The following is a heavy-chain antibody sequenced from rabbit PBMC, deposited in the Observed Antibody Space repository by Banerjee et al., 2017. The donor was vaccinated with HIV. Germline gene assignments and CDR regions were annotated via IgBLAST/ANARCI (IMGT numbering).Heavy chain of an antibody. Sequence: QEQLVESGGGLVQPGGSLTLSCKASGFTLSSGYWMCWVRQAPGKGLEWIGCISTGDGITFYAKSVKGRFTISSNTNQNTVSLQMTSLTTADTATYFCVRDLSTVTMVTRDLWGPGTLVTVS. CDR2: ISTGDGIT. J-gene: IGHJ4*01. CDR1: GFTLSSGYW. V-gene: IGHV1S47*01. D-gene: IGHD2-1*01. CDR3: VRDLSTVTMVTRDL.